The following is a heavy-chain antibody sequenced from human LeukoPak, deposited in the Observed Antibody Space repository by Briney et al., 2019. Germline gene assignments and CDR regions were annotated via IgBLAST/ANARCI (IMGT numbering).Heavy chain of an antibody. CDR3: ARGVMATIVQFDY. J-gene: IGHJ4*02. D-gene: IGHD5-24*01. CDR2: INHSGST. CDR1: GGSFSGYY. Sequence: SETLSLTCAVYGGSFSGYYWSWIRQPPGKGLEWIGEINHSGSTNYNPSLKSRVTISVDTPKNQFSLKLSSVTAADTAVYYCARGVMATIVQFDYWGQGTLVTVSS. V-gene: IGHV4-34*01.